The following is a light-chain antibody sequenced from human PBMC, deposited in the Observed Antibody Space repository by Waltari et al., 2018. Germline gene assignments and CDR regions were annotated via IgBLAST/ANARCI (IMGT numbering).Light chain of an antibody. V-gene: IGKV3-20*01. CDR3: QHYVRLPVT. CDR2: DAY. Sequence: IVLTQFPGTLSLSAGERATPSCRASPSIGKYLAWYQLRPGQAPRLLIYDAYISAAGIPDRFSGSGSGTDFSLTISRLEPEDFAMYYCQHYVRLPVTFGQGTKVEIK. J-gene: IGKJ1*01. CDR1: PSIGKY.